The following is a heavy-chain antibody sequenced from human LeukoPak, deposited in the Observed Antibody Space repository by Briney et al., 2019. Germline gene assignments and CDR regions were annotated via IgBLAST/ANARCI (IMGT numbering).Heavy chain of an antibody. CDR1: GFTVSSNY. D-gene: IGHD3-22*01. Sequence: GGSLRLSCAVSGFTVSSNYMSWVRQAPGKGLEWVSVIYSGGTTYYADSVRGRFTISRDNSKNTLYLQMNGLRAEDTAVYYCARDPRSSGYYYVFDYWGQGTLVTVSS. J-gene: IGHJ4*02. CDR2: IYSGGTT. CDR3: ARDPRSSGYYYVFDY. V-gene: IGHV3-66*01.